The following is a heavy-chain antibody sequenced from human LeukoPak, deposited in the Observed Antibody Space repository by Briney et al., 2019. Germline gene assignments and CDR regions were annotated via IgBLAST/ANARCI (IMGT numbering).Heavy chain of an antibody. CDR3: ARHGPRDYLVIDAFDI. D-gene: IGHD2-21*01. J-gene: IGHJ3*02. Sequence: PSETLSLTCTVSGGSINSADHYWSWIRQPPGKGLEWIGSIYYSGSTYYNPSLKSRVTISVDTSKNQFSLKLSSVTAADTAVYYCARHGPRDYLVIDAFDIWGQGTMVTVSS. V-gene: IGHV4-39*01. CDR1: GGSINSADHY. CDR2: IYYSGST.